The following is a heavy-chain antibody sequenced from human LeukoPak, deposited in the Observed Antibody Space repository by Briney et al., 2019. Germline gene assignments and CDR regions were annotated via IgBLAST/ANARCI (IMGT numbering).Heavy chain of an antibody. D-gene: IGHD1-14*01. Sequence: PGGSLRLSCSASGFPFSTLGMHWVRRAPGKGLEHVSTIGSDGDGTYYADSVKGRFIISRDNSKNAVYLQMSSLRPEDTAVYYCVSPVFINFWGQGTLVTVSS. CDR3: VSPVFINF. J-gene: IGHJ4*01. CDR1: GFPFSTLG. CDR2: IGSDGDGT. V-gene: IGHV3-64D*06.